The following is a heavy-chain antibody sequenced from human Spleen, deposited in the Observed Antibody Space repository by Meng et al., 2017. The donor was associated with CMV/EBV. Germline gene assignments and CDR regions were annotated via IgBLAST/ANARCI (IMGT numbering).Heavy chain of an antibody. V-gene: IGHV3-11*04. J-gene: IGHJ4*02. CDR2: ISDSGSTR. CDR3: SSRRSGSPED. Sequence: LSLTCATSGFTFSDYYMAWIRQAPGKGLEWVSYISDSGSTRYYADSVKGRFTISRDNAKNTLYLQMNSLRADDTAVYYCSSRRSGSPEDWGQGTLVTVSS. CDR1: GFTFSDYY. D-gene: IGHD1-26*01.